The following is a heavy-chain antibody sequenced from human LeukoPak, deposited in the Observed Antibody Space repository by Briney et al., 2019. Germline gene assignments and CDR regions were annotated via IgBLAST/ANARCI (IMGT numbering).Heavy chain of an antibody. D-gene: IGHD2-15*01. J-gene: IGHJ6*02. CDR2: IKQDGSEK. V-gene: IGHV3-7*04. CDR1: GFTFSSYW. Sequence: GGSLRLSCAASGFTFSSYWMSWVRQAPGKGLEWVANIKQDGSEKYYVDSVKGRFTISRDNAKNSLYLQMNNLRAEDTAVYYWGRGALVVRSYGRDVWGQGTTVTVP. CDR3: GRGALVVRSYGRDV.